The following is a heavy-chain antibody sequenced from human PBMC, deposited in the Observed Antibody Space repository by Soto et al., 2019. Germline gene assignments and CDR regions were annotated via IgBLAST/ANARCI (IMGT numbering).Heavy chain of an antibody. Sequence: QVQLVQSGAEVKKPGSSVKVSCKASGGTFSSYAISWVRQAPGQGLEWMGGIIPIFGTANYAQKFQGRVTITADESTSIAYMELSSLRSEDTAVYYCARGGWGIAAAGQRGWVDYWGQGTLVTVSS. CDR2: IIPIFGTA. J-gene: IGHJ4*02. D-gene: IGHD6-13*01. CDR3: ARGGWGIAAAGQRGWVDY. V-gene: IGHV1-69*01. CDR1: GGTFSSYA.